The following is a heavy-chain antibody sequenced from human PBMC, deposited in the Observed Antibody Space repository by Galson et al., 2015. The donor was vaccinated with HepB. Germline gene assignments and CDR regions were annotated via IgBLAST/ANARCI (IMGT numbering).Heavy chain of an antibody. Sequence: SLRLSCAASGFTFSSYDMHWVRQATGKGLEWVSAIGTAGDTYYPGSVKGRFTISRENAKNSLYLQMNSLRAGDTAVYYCARAQKSTHPLWFGEIDAFDIWGQGTMVTVSS. CDR2: IGTAGDT. V-gene: IGHV3-13*04. CDR1: GFTFSSYD. CDR3: ARAQKSTHPLWFGEIDAFDI. D-gene: IGHD3-10*01. J-gene: IGHJ3*02.